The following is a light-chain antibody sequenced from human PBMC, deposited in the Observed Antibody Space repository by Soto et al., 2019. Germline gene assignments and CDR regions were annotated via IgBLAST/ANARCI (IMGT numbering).Light chain of an antibody. Sequence: NFMLTQPHSVSESPGPTVTISCTRSSGSIASNYVQWYQQRPGSAPTTVIYEDNQRPSGVPDRFSGSIDSSSNSAALTISSLQFEDEADYYCCSYTPTYTLVFGGGTKVTVL. CDR3: CSYTPTYTLV. J-gene: IGLJ3*02. CDR1: SGSIASNY. V-gene: IGLV6-57*04. CDR2: EDN.